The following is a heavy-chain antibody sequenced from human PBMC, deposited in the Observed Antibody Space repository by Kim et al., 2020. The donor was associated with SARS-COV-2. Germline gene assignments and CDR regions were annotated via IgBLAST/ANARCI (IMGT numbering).Heavy chain of an antibody. Sequence: GGSLRLSCVVSGFTFNDYSMHWVRQAPGKGLEWVSGISWNSASIGSADSVKGRFTISRDNAKNSLYLQMNSLRAEDTALYYCAKLASYYYHSIAHPYFDAWGQGTLVTVSS. D-gene: IGHD3-22*01. CDR3: AKLASYYYHSIAHPYFDA. J-gene: IGHJ4*02. V-gene: IGHV3-9*01. CDR2: ISWNSASI. CDR1: GFTFNDYS.